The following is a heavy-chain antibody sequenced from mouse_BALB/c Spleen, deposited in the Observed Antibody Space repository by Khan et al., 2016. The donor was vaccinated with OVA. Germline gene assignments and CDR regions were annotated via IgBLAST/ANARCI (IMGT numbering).Heavy chain of an antibody. CDR3: ARDRIDY. CDR2: INPTSGYT. Sequence: QVQLQQSGAELAKPGASVKMSCKASGYTFTSYWMHWIKQRPGQGLEWIGYINPTSGYTDYNQKFKDKATLTADKFSSTAYMQLNSLTSDDSAVYYCARDRIDYWGQGTTLTVSS. CDR1: GYTFTSYW. J-gene: IGHJ2*01. V-gene: IGHV1-7*01.